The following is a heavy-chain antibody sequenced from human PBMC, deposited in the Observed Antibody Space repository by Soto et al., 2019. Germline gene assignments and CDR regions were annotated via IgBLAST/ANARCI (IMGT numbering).Heavy chain of an antibody. CDR3: ARARYPYPEHTTYCSSTSCYNWFDP. CDR1: GGTFSSYT. D-gene: IGHD2-2*01. V-gene: IGHV1-69*02. J-gene: IGHJ5*02. Sequence: GASVKVSCKASGGTFSSYTISWVRQAPGQGLEWMGRIIPILGIANYAQKFQGRVTITADKSTSTAYMELSSLRSEDTAVYYCARARYPYPEHTTYCSSTSCYNWFDPWGQGTLVTVSS. CDR2: IIPILGIA.